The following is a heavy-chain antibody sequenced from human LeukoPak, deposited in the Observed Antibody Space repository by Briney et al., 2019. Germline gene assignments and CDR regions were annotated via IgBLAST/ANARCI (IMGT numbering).Heavy chain of an antibody. V-gene: IGHV4-31*03. Sequence: TLSLTCTVSGGSINSGGYYWSWIRQHPGKGLEWTGYISHSGSTSYNPSLKSRVTISVDTSNNEFSLRLTSVTAADTAVYYCARGGYYYDTCGPFDYWGQGTLVTVSS. J-gene: IGHJ4*02. CDR1: GGSINSGGYY. CDR2: ISHSGST. CDR3: ARGGYYYDTCGPFDY. D-gene: IGHD3-22*01.